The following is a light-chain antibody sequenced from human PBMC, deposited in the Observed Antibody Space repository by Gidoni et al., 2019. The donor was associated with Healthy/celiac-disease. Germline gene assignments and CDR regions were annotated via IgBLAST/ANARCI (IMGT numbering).Light chain of an antibody. Sequence: DIVMTQSPDSLAVSLGERATINCKSSQSVLYSSNNKNYLAWYQQKPGQPTKLLISCASTRESGVPDRFSGSGSGTDFTLTISSLQAEDVAVYYCQQYYSTPLTFGPGTKVDIK. CDR3: QQYYSTPLT. J-gene: IGKJ3*01. V-gene: IGKV4-1*01. CDR2: CAS. CDR1: QSVLYSSNNKNY.